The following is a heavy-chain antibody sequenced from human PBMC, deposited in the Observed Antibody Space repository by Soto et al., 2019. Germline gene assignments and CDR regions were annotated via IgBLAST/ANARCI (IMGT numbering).Heavy chain of an antibody. Sequence: HVELVQSGADVKKPGASVTISCKASGYTFTDCALHWVRQAPGQRLEWMGWMNAGVGNTLYSQKFQGRITITRDTSASTPYMQLNSLKSEETAIYYCARDTGYTFGSLNYWGPGTLVTVSS. V-gene: IGHV1-3*01. CDR1: GYTFTDCA. J-gene: IGHJ4*02. CDR3: ARDTGYTFGSLNY. D-gene: IGHD5-18*01. CDR2: MNAGVGNT.